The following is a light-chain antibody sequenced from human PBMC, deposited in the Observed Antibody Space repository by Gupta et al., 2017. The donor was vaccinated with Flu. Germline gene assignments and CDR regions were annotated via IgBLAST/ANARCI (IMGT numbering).Light chain of an antibody. CDR2: DNN. J-gene: IGLJ2*01. CDR1: NIGSKS. V-gene: IGLV3-21*02. CDR3: QVWDSSSDHPV. Sequence: SHVLAQPPSVSVAPGPTPRITFDGNNIGSKSVHWYQQKQGQAPVLVVYDNNDRPSGIPERFSGSNSGNAATLTISRVEAGAEADYYCQVWDSSSDHPVFGGGTKLTVL.